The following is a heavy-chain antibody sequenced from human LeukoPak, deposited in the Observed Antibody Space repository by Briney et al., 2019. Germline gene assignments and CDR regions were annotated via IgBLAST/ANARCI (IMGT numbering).Heavy chain of an antibody. CDR2: IYSGGST. Sequence: PGGSLRLSCAASGFTISSNYMSWVRQAPGKGLEWISVIYSGGSTYYADSVKGRFTISRDNAKNSLYLQMNSLRAEDTAVYYCARDLPEYSSSWYGLGGAFDIWGQGTMVTVSS. CDR1: GFTISSNY. V-gene: IGHV3-53*01. J-gene: IGHJ3*02. D-gene: IGHD6-13*01. CDR3: ARDLPEYSSSWYGLGGAFDI.